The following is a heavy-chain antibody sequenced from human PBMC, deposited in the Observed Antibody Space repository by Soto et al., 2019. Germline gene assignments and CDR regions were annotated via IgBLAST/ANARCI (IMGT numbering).Heavy chain of an antibody. V-gene: IGHV4-59*01. CDR1: GGSISSYY. CDR2: IYYSGST. D-gene: IGHD3-10*01. J-gene: IGHJ4*02. CDR3: AGGPTWYYYAA. Sequence: QVQLQESGPGLVKPSETLSLTCTVSGGSISSYYWSWIRQPPGKGLEWIGYIYYSGSTNYNPSLKSRGSISVDTSKNQFSLKLSSVTAADTAVYYCAGGPTWYYYAAGGQGTLVTVSS.